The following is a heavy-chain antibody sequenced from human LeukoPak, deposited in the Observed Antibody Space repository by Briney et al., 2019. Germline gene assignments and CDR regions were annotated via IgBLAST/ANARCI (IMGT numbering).Heavy chain of an antibody. Sequence: SETLSLTCTVSGYSISNGYYWGWIRQSPGKGLEWVGSISHRGSTYYNPSLKSRVTISLDTSKNQFSLKLSSVTAADTAVYYCARAEALYSSSNWFDPWGQGTLVTVSS. D-gene: IGHD6-13*01. V-gene: IGHV4-38-2*02. CDR1: GYSISNGYY. J-gene: IGHJ5*02. CDR3: ARAEALYSSSNWFDP. CDR2: ISHRGST.